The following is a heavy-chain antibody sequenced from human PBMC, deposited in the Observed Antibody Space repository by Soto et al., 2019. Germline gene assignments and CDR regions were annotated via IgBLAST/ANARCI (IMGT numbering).Heavy chain of an antibody. CDR2: IYPDDSQA. V-gene: IGHV5-51*01. J-gene: IGHJ6*02. D-gene: IGHD5-18*01. Sequence: PGESLKISCETSGYIFTDYWIGWVRQMPGKGLKWVGIIYPDDSQARYSPSFQGQVTMSADKSITAAYLQWSSLKASDTATYYCARQRYSYGLSVGMDVWGQGTTVTVS. CDR1: GYIFTDYW. CDR3: ARQRYSYGLSVGMDV.